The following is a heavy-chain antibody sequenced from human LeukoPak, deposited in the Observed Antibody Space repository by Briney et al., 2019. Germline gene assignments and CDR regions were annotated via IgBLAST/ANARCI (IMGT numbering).Heavy chain of an antibody. D-gene: IGHD2-2*01. Sequence: PGGSLRLSCAASGFTFSSYAMHWVRQAPGKGLEWVAVISYDGSNKYYADSVKGRFTISRDNSKNTLYLQMNSLRAEDTAVYYCAKAEVVPAAIQLPTPTAFDYWGQGTLVTVSS. V-gene: IGHV3-30-3*01. J-gene: IGHJ4*02. CDR1: GFTFSSYA. CDR2: ISYDGSNK. CDR3: AKAEVVPAAIQLPTPTAFDY.